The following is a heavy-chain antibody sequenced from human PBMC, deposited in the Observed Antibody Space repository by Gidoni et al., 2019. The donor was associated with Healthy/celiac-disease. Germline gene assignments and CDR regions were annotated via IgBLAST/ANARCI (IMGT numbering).Heavy chain of an antibody. D-gene: IGHD1-26*01. Sequence: EVQLLESGGGLVQPGGSLRLSCAASGFTFSSYAMSWVRQAPGKGLEWVSAISGSGGSTYYADSVKGRFTISRDNSKNTLYLQMNSLRAEDTAVYYCAKDGSGWEPSIAYYFDYWGQGTLVTVSS. CDR2: ISGSGGST. CDR3: AKDGSGWEPSIAYYFDY. V-gene: IGHV3-23*01. CDR1: GFTFSSYA. J-gene: IGHJ4*02.